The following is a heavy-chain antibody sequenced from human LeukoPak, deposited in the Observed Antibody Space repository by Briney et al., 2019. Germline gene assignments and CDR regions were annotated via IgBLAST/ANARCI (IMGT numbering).Heavy chain of an antibody. CDR1: GGSISSGDYY. V-gene: IGHV4-61*08. J-gene: IGHJ6*02. CDR3: ARASSSSSDYYYYGMDV. D-gene: IGHD6-6*01. CDR2: IYYSGST. Sequence: SETLSLTCTVSGGSISSGDYYWSWIRQPPGTGLEWLGYIYYSGSTNYNPSLKSRVTISVDTSKNQFSLKLSSVTAADTAVYYCARASSSSSDYYYYGMDVWGQGTTVTVSS.